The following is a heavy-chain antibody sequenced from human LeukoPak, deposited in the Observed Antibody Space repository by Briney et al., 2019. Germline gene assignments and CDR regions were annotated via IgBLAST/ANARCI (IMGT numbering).Heavy chain of an antibody. Sequence: PGGSLRLSCAASGFTFSSYGMHWVRQAPGKGLEWVAVISYDGSNKYYADSVKGRFTISRDNSKNTLYLQMNSLRAEDTAVYYCAKLPTHGSGSYPSDFDYWGQGTLVTVSS. CDR3: AKLPTHGSGSYPSDFDY. CDR1: GFTFSSYG. D-gene: IGHD3-10*01. J-gene: IGHJ4*02. V-gene: IGHV3-30*18. CDR2: ISYDGSNK.